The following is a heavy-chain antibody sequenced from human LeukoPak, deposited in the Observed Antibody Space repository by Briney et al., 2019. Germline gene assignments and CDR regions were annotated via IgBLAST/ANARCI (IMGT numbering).Heavy chain of an antibody. D-gene: IGHD7-27*01. CDR1: GYSFTSYW. V-gene: IGHV5-10-1*01. CDR2: IDPSDSYT. CDR3: ARQSGDFYYYYGMDV. J-gene: IGHJ6*04. Sequence: GESLKISCKGSGYSFTSYWISWVRQMPGKGLEWVGRIDPSDSYTNYSPSFQGHVTISADKSISTAYLQWSSLKASDTAMYYCARQSGDFYYYYGMDVWGKGTAVTVSS.